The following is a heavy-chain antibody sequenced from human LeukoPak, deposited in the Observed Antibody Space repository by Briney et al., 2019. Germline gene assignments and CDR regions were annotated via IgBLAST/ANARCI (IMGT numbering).Heavy chain of an antibody. CDR1: GGSISSYY. J-gene: IGHJ3*02. V-gene: IGHV4-59*01. D-gene: IGHD3-22*01. CDR3: ARVRHTMIVGGNAFDI. Sequence: SETLSLTRTVSGGSISSYYWSWVRQPPGKGLEWIGYIYYSGSTNYNPSLKSRVTISVDTSKNQFSLKLSSVTAADTAVYYCARVRHTMIVGGNAFDIWGQGTMVTVSS. CDR2: IYYSGST.